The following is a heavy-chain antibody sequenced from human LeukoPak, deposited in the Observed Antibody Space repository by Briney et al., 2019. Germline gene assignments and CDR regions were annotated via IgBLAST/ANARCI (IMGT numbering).Heavy chain of an antibody. V-gene: IGHV3-21*01. CDR2: ISSSSSYI. D-gene: IGHD4-17*01. CDR1: GFTFSSYS. Sequence: GGSLRLSCAASGFTFSSYSMNWVRQAPGRGLEWVSSISSSSSYIYYADSVKGRFTISRDNAKNSLYLQMNSLRAEDTAVYYWARAEGYYGDYEYYFDYWGQGTLVTVSS. CDR3: ARAEGYYGDYEYYFDY. J-gene: IGHJ4*02.